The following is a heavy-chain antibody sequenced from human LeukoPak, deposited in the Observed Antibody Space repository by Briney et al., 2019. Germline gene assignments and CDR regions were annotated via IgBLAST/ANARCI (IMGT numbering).Heavy chain of an antibody. CDR3: ARDLLSSGSYHFDY. CDR1: GYTFTSYG. Sequence: ASVKVSCKASGYTFTSYGISWVRQAPGQGREWMGWISAYNGNTNYAQKLQGRVTMTTDTSTSTAYMELRSLRSDDTAVYYCARDLLSSGSYHFDYWGQGTLVTDSS. J-gene: IGHJ4*02. V-gene: IGHV1-18*01. D-gene: IGHD3-10*02. CDR2: ISAYNGNT.